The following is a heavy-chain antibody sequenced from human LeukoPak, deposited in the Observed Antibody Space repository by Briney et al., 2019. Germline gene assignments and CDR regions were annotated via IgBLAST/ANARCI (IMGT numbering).Heavy chain of an antibody. Sequence: PGGSLRLSCSASGFIFSNYAMHWVRQAPGKGLEYVSAISGSGGGTYHTDSVKGRFTISRDNSKNTLYLQMSSLRVEDTAVYYCGGYGSGWYLVYWGQGTLVTVSS. V-gene: IGHV3-64D*06. J-gene: IGHJ4*02. CDR2: ISGSGGGT. CDR1: GFIFSNYA. D-gene: IGHD6-19*01. CDR3: GGYGSGWYLVY.